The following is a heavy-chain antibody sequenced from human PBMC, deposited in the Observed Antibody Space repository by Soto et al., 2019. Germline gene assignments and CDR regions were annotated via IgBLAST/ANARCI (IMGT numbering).Heavy chain of an antibody. J-gene: IGHJ4*02. D-gene: IGHD2-15*01. CDR1: GFTFSSYW. Sequence: EVQLVESGGDLVQPGGSLRLSCVASGFTFSSYWMHWVRQAPGKGLVWVSRINSDGSNTNYADSVKGRFTISRDNAKNTLYLQMNSLGVEDTAVYYCARVGGCSWYWGQGTLVTVSS. CDR2: INSDGSNT. V-gene: IGHV3-74*01. CDR3: ARVGGCSWY.